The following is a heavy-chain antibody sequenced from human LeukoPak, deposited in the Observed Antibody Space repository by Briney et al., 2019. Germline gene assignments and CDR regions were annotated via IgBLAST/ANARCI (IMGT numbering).Heavy chain of an antibody. CDR3: ARRQYYYDSSGPTGHFDY. CDR1: GYVFTNYW. V-gene: IGHV5-51*01. Sequence: GESLKISCKSSGYVFTNYWIGWVRQMPGKGLEWMGIIYPGDSDTRYSPSFQGQVTISADKSISTAYLQWSSLKASDTAMYYCARRQYYYDSSGPTGHFDYWGQGTLVTVSS. D-gene: IGHD3-22*01. J-gene: IGHJ4*02. CDR2: IYPGDSDT.